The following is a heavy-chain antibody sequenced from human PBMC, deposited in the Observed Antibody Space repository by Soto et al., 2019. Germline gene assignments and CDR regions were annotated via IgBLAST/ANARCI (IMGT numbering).Heavy chain of an antibody. CDR2: IIPLFDAT. V-gene: IGHV1-69*06. Sequence: QVQLVQSGAEVRKPGSSVKVSCKASGGTFTTYDISWVRQAPGQGLEWMGGIIPLFDATKYAQKFQGRVTCTADKSTGTAYVELSSLRSEETAMYYCARDRSSSWYSGTFYFDSWGQGTLVNVSS. CDR1: GGTFTTYD. J-gene: IGHJ4*02. CDR3: ARDRSSSWYSGTFYFDS. D-gene: IGHD1-26*01.